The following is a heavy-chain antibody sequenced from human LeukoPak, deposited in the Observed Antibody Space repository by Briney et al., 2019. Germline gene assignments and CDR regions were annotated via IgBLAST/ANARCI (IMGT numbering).Heavy chain of an antibody. Sequence: GGSLRLSCAASGFTFSSYAMTWVRQAPGKGLGWVSTISSSGGTTYYADSVKGRFTISRDNSKNTLYLQMNSLRAEDTALYYCAKSPRGSRIDYWGQGTLVTVSS. V-gene: IGHV3-23*01. CDR3: AKSPRGSRIDY. J-gene: IGHJ4*02. CDR2: ISSSGGTT. CDR1: GFTFSSYA. D-gene: IGHD3-10*01.